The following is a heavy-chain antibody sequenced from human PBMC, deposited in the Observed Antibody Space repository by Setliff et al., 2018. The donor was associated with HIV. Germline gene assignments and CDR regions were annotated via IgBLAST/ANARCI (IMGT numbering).Heavy chain of an antibody. Sequence: SETLSLTCTLSGGSISRGAYYWSWIRQHPGKGLEWIAYINNSGRIYYNPSLKSRVTISVDTSKNQFSLKLSSVTAPDTAVYYCARDLREVGGGSYADYWGQGTLVTVS. V-gene: IGHV4-31*03. CDR1: GGSISRGAYY. D-gene: IGHD1-26*01. J-gene: IGHJ4*02. CDR2: INNSGRI. CDR3: ARDLREVGGGSYADY.